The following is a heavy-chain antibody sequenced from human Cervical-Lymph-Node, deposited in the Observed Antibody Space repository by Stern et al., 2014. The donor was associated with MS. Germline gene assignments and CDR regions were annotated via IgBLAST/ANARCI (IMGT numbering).Heavy chain of an antibody. V-gene: IGHV1-46*01. Sequence: QMQLVQSGAEVRKPGASVKVSCKASGYSFTTYYMHWVRQAPGQGLEWVGIINTRSGVTSYAQKFQGRVTLTRDTSTSTVHMELSSPRSEDTAVYYCARGESTLTGYLRVYNWLDPWGQGTLVTVSS. CDR3: ARGESTLTGYLRVYNWLDP. J-gene: IGHJ5*02. CDR2: INTRSGVT. CDR1: GYSFTTYY. D-gene: IGHD3-9*01.